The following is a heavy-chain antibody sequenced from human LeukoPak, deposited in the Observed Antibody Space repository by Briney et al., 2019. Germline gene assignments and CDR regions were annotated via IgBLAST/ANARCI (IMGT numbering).Heavy chain of an antibody. V-gene: IGHV1-8*01. CDR3: ARGRAVSTMIVVVIQAYYFDY. CDR1: GYTFTSHD. D-gene: IGHD3-22*01. Sequence: ASVKVSCKASGYTFTSHDINWVRQATGQGLEWMGWMNPNSGNTGYAQKFQGRVTMTRNTSISTAYMELSSLRSEDTAVYYCARGRAVSTMIVVVIQAYYFDYWGQGTLVTVSS. CDR2: MNPNSGNT. J-gene: IGHJ4*02.